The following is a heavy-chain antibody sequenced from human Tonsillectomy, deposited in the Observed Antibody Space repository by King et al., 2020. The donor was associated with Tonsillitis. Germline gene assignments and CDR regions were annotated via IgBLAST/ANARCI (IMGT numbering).Heavy chain of an antibody. D-gene: IGHD2-2*01. J-gene: IGHJ6*02. CDR2: TYYRSKWYN. CDR1: GDSVSSNSAA. V-gene: IGHV6-1*01. Sequence: VQLQQSGPGLVKPSQTLSLTCAISGDSVSSNSAAWNWIRQSPSRGREWLGRTYYRSKWYNDYAVSVKSRITINPDTSKNQFSLQLNSVTPEDTAVYYCARDERLCSTPSCYYSYYYYGMDVWGQGTTVTVSS. CDR3: ARDERLCSTPSCYYSYYYYGMDV.